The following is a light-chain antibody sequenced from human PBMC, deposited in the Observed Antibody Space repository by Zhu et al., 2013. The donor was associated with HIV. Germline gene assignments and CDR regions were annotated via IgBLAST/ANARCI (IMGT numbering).Light chain of an antibody. CDR1: QSISSW. V-gene: IGKV1-5*01. Sequence: DIQMTQSPSTLSASVGDRVTITCRASQSISSWLAWYQQKPGKAPKLLIYDASSLESGVPSRFSGSGSGTEFTLTISSLDPEDFAVYYCQERRHWPPVTFGGGTRVE. CDR2: DAS. CDR3: QERRHWPPVT. J-gene: IGKJ4*01.